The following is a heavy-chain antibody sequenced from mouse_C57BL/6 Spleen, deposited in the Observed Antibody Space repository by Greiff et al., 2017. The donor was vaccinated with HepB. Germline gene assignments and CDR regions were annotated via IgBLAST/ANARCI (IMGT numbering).Heavy chain of an antibody. CDR2: INTNYGTI. J-gene: IGHJ4*01. CDR3: ASDGDYGSDYAMDY. CDR1: GYSFTDYN. D-gene: IGHD1-1*01. Sequence: VQLQQSGPELVKPGASVKISCKASGYSFTDYNMNWVKQSNGKSLEWIGVINTNYGTIRYNQKFKGKATLTVDQSSSTAYMQLNSLTSEDSAVYYAASDGDYGSDYAMDYWGQGTSVTVSS. V-gene: IGHV1-39*01.